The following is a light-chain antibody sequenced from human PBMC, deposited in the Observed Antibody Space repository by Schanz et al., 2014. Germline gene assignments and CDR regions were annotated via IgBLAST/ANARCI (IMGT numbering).Light chain of an antibody. CDR1: SSDVGSYNR. Sequence: QSALTQPPSVSGSPGQSVTISCTGTSSDVGSYNRVSWYQQPPGTAPKLMIYEVSNRPSGVPDRFSGSKSDNTASLTVSGLQVEDEADYYCGSYAGNINWVFGGGTKLTVL. CDR3: GSYAGNINWV. J-gene: IGLJ3*02. CDR2: EVS. V-gene: IGLV2-18*02.